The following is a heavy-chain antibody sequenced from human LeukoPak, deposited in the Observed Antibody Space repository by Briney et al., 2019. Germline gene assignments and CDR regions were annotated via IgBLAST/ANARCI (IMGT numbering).Heavy chain of an antibody. CDR3: AKVRYFDWLLYYFDY. J-gene: IGHJ4*02. Sequence: GGSLRLSCTVSGFTFSGYWMSWVRQAPGKGLEWVANIRDDGGLKNYVDSVKGRFTISRDNAKNSVSLQMNSLRAEDTAVYYCAKVRYFDWLLYYFDYWGQGTLVTVSS. V-gene: IGHV3-7*01. CDR2: IRDDGGLK. D-gene: IGHD3-9*01. CDR1: GFTFSGYW.